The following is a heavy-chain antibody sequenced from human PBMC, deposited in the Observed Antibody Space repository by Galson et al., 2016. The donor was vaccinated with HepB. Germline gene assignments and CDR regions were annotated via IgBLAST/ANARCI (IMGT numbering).Heavy chain of an antibody. J-gene: IGHJ4*02. D-gene: IGHD3-22*01. CDR3: AREDDNSGSYRRIDF. CDR2: ISESSTYT. V-gene: IGHV3-11*06. Sequence: SLRLSCAASGFTFSDFYMNWIRQAPGKGLEWVSFISESSTYTSYSDSVKGRFTISRDNAKNSVYLQMNSLSAEDTAVYYCAREDDNSGSYRRIDFWGQGTLVTVSS. CDR1: GFTFSDFY.